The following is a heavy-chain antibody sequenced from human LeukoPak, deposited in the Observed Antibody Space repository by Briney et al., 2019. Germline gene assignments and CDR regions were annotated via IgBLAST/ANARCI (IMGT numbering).Heavy chain of an antibody. V-gene: IGHV3-23*01. CDR2: ISGSGGST. J-gene: IGHJ3*02. CDR1: GFTFSSYA. D-gene: IGHD6-25*01. Sequence: PGGSLRLSCAASGFTFSSYAMSWVRQAPGKGLEWVSAISGSGGSTYYADSVKGRFTISRDNSKNTLYLQMNSLRAEDTAVYYCAKDYGPTGFLVPAGAFDIWGQGTMVTVSS. CDR3: AKDYGPTGFLVPAGAFDI.